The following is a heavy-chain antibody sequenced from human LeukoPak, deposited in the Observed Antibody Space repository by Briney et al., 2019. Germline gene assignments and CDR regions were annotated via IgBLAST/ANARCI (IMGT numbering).Heavy chain of an antibody. D-gene: IGHD1-7*01. CDR3: ARGFWTNYEDAFDV. CDR1: GGSFSGYY. J-gene: IGHJ3*01. V-gene: IGHV4-34*01. CDR2: INHNGST. Sequence: SETLSLTCGVSGGSFSGYYWNWIRQAPGKGLEWIGEINHNGSTSSNPSLKSRVTISVDTSRSRFSLKLNSATAADTAVYYCARGFWTNYEDAFDVWGQGTMVSVSS.